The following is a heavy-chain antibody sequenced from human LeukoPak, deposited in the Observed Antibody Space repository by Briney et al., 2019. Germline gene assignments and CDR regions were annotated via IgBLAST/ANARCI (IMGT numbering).Heavy chain of an antibody. CDR1: GFTFDDYA. Sequence: GRSLRLSCAASGFTFDDYAIHWVRQAPGKGLEWVSGISWNSGSIGYADSVKGRFTISRDNAKNSLHLQMNSLRAEDTALYYCAKDSGSWYFGAFDIWGQGTMVTVSS. V-gene: IGHV3-9*01. D-gene: IGHD6-13*01. J-gene: IGHJ3*02. CDR2: ISWNSGSI. CDR3: AKDSGSWYFGAFDI.